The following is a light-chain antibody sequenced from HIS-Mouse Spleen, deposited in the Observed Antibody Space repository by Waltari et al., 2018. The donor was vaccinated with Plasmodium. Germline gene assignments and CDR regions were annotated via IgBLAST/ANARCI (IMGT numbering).Light chain of an antibody. Sequence: EIVMTQSPATLSVSPGERATLPCRASQSVSSNLAWYQHKPGQAPRHLIYGASTRATGIPARFSGSGSGTEFTLTISSLQSEDFAVYYCQQYNNWSFTFGPGTKVDIK. CDR3: QQYNNWSFT. V-gene: IGKV3-15*01. CDR1: QSVSSN. CDR2: GAS. J-gene: IGKJ3*01.